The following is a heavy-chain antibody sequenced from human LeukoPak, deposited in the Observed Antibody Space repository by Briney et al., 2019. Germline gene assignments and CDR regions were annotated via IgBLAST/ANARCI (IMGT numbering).Heavy chain of an antibody. Sequence: PSETLSLTCTVSGGSISSYYWGWIRQSPGKGLEWIGSVDYSGTTYYSPSLKSRVTISVGTSKNQFSLELNSVTAADTAVYYCARHFWAGYYADYWGQGTLVTVSS. CDR1: GGSISSYY. D-gene: IGHD3/OR15-3a*01. CDR3: ARHFWAGYYADY. J-gene: IGHJ4*02. V-gene: IGHV4-39*01. CDR2: VDYSGTT.